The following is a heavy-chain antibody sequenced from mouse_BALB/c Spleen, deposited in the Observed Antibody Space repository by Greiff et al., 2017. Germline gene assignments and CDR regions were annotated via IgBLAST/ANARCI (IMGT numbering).Heavy chain of an antibody. CDR1: GSPFTGFA. J-gene: IGHJ4*01. Sequence: QVQLKESGPELVRPGVSVKISCKGSGSPFTGFAMHWVKQSHAKSLEWIGVIRTYYGNTNYNQKFKGKATMTVDKSSSTAYMELARLTSEDSAIYYCARSLTSTMMTTDTMDYWGQGTSVTVSS. D-gene: IGHD2-4*01. CDR2: IRTYYGNT. CDR3: ARSLTSTMMTTDTMDY. V-gene: IGHV1-67*01.